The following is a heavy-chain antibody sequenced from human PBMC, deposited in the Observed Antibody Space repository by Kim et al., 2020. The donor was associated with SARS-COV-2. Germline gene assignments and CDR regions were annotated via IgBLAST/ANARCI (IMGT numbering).Heavy chain of an antibody. CDR3: AQTLAAAAYNWFDP. J-gene: IGHJ5*02. D-gene: IGHD6-13*01. V-gene: IGHV4-39*01. Sequence: NPYLKSRVTITVDKSKNPFSLKLSSVTAADTAVYYCAQTLAAAAYNWFDPWGQGTLVTVSS.